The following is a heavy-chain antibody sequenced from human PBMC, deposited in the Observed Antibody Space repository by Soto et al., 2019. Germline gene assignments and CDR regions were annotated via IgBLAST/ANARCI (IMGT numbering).Heavy chain of an antibody. CDR3: AKDMESMSHYGMDV. CDR1: GFTFDDYA. CDR2: ISWNSGSI. V-gene: IGHV3-9*01. D-gene: IGHD1-1*01. J-gene: IGHJ6*02. Sequence: GGSLRLSCAASGFTFDDYAMHWVRQAPGKGLEWVSGISWNSGSIGYADSVKGRFTISRDNAKNSLYLQMNSLRAEDTALYYCAKDMESMSHYGMDVWGQGTTVTVSS.